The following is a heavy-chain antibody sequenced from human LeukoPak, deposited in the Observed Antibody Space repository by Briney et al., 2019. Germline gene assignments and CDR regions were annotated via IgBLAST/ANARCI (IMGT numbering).Heavy chain of an antibody. CDR1: ESIFTNLL. CDR2: LVAKNGGT. V-gene: IGHV1-2*02. J-gene: IGHJ3*01. Sequence: ASVKVSCKASESIFTNLLIHWVRQAPGQGLEWMGWLVAKNGGTHYAQNFQGRVTMTRDTSIRTAYMELSGLRSDDTAVYYCAREGVDFDSWGQGTVVTVSS. CDR3: AREGVDFDS.